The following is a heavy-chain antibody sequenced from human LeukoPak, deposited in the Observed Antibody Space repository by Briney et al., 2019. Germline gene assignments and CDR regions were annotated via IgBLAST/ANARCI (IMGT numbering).Heavy chain of an antibody. D-gene: IGHD3-9*01. Sequence: PSETLSLTCTVSGDSITSGSYYWGWVRQAPGKGLEWVSSISSSSSYIYDADSVKGRFTISRDNAKNSLYLQMNSLRAEDTAVYYCARANDNYYYYYMDVWGKGTTVTIS. J-gene: IGHJ6*03. CDR1: GDSITSGSYY. V-gene: IGHV3-21*01. CDR3: ARANDNYYYYYMDV. CDR2: ISSSSSYI.